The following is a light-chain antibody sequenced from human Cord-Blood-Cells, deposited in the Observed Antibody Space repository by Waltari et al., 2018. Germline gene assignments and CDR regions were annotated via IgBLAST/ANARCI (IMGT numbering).Light chain of an antibody. V-gene: IGKV3-20*01. J-gene: IGKJ5*01. CDR1: QSVSSSY. Sequence: EWTQSPGTLSLSPGERAPLSCRARQSVSSSYFAWYQRNPGRAPRFLIYGASSSATGSPYRFRGSGAGTVFTLASSRLVPEEFAVYYCQRDGSSPSTFGQGTRLTI. CDR2: GAS. CDR3: QRDGSSPST.